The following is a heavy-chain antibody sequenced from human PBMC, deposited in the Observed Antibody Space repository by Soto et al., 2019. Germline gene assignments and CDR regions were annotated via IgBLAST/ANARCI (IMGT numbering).Heavy chain of an antibody. V-gene: IGHV4-31*02. CDR3: ALALGPTTGLDY. D-gene: IGHD1-26*01. CDR1: GASTVSHYH. J-gene: IGHJ4*02. Sequence: QVQLQESGPGLVKPSQTLSLTCSVSGASTVSHYHWTWIRQPPVKGLEWMGYIFNSGTTFYNPSLTSRLSISMDTSGNHFSLELRSLTAADTAVYYCALALGPTTGLDYWGKGTLVTVSS. CDR2: IFNSGTT.